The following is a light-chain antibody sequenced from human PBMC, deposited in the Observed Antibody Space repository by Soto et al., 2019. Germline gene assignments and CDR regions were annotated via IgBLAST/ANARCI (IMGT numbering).Light chain of an antibody. CDR3: GTWDSSLSAYV. V-gene: IGLV1-51*01. CDR1: SSKIGNNY. J-gene: IGLJ1*01. CDR2: DNN. Sequence: QSVLTQPPSVSAAPAQKVTMSCSGSSSKIGNNYVSWYQQLPGTAPKLLIYDNNRRPSGIPDRFSGSKSGTSATLGITGLQTGDEADYYCGTWDSSLSAYVFGTGTKVTVL.